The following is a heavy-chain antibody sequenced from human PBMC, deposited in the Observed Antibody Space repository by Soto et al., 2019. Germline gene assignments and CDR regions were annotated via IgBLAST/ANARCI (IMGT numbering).Heavy chain of an antibody. CDR3: ARGVSAGVEY. J-gene: IGHJ4*02. D-gene: IGHD1-26*01. V-gene: IGHV1-8*01. CDR1: GYSFTSLD. CDR2: MQPSTGRT. Sequence: QVQLVQSGAEVREPGASVKVSCKASGYSFTSLDINWVRQTAGQGLEWMGWMQPSTGRTGYAQKFQGRVTMTRETSINTAYMELTTLTSDDTAFYYCARGVSAGVEYWGQGTLVTVSS.